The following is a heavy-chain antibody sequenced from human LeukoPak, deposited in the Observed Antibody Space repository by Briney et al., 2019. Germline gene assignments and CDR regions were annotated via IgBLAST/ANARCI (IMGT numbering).Heavy chain of an antibody. Sequence: GGSLRLTCAASGFTFSDYAMHWVRQAPGKGLEWVSSISSSSSYIYYADSVKGRFTISRDNAANSLYLQLNSLRAEYTAVYYCARDPGFSGNWGQGTLVTVSS. D-gene: IGHD3-10*01. CDR1: GFTFSDYA. CDR2: ISSSSSYI. V-gene: IGHV3-21*01. J-gene: IGHJ4*02. CDR3: ARDPGFSGN.